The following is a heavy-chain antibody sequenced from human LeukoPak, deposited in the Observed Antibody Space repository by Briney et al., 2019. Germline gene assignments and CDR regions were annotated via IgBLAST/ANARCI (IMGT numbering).Heavy chain of an antibody. D-gene: IGHD6-19*01. CDR1: GGTLSSYA. CDR3: ARGDSSGWP. Sequence: ASVKVSCKASGGTLSSYAIGWVRQAPGQGLEWMGWISTHNGNTKYAQKFQDRVTMTTDTSTSTVYMELRSLRFDDTATFYCARGDSSGWPWGQGTSVTVSS. J-gene: IGHJ5*02. CDR2: ISTHNGNT. V-gene: IGHV1-18*01.